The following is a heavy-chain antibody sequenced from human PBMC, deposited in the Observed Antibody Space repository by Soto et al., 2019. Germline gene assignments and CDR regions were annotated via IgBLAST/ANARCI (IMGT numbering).Heavy chain of an antibody. V-gene: IGHV3-30-3*01. CDR1: GFTFSSYV. J-gene: IGHJ4*02. D-gene: IGHD6-13*01. CDR3: ARVGRVFYSSCWYGDY. Sequence: QVQLVESGGGVVQPGGSLRLSCAASGFTFSSYVMHWVRQAPGKGLEWVAVISYDGSNIYYADSVEGRFTISRDNSKNTLYLQMDSLRADDTAVYYCARVGRVFYSSCWYGDYWGQGTLVTVSS. CDR2: ISYDGSNI.